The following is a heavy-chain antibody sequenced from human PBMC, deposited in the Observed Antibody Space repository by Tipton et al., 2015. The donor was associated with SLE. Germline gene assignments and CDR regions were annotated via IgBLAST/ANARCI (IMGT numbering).Heavy chain of an antibody. V-gene: IGHV4-59*01. Sequence: TLSLTCTVSGGSISSYYWSWIRQPPGKGLEWIGYIYYSGYINYNPSLKSRVTISVDTSKNQFSLNLSSVTAADTAVYYCARGHTAMVGSLYYYGMDVWGQGTTVTVSS. CDR1: GGSISSYY. J-gene: IGHJ6*02. D-gene: IGHD5-18*01. CDR3: ARGHTAMVGSLYYYGMDV. CDR2: IYYSGYI.